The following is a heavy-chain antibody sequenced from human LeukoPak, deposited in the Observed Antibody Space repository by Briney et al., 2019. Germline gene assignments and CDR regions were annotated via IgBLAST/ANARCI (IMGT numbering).Heavy chain of an antibody. Sequence: GESLKISCKGSGYSFTTYWIGWVRQMPGKGLGWMGIIYPGDSDTRYSPSFQGQVTISADKSINTAYLQWTSLKASGTAMYYCARQTGLTAPVVSYWGQGTLVTVSS. J-gene: IGHJ4*02. CDR2: IYPGDSDT. CDR1: GYSFTTYW. D-gene: IGHD5-18*01. CDR3: ARQTGLTAPVVSY. V-gene: IGHV5-51*01.